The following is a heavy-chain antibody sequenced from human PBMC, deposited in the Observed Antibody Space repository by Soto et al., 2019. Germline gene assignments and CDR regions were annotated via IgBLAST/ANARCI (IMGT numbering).Heavy chain of an antibody. CDR1: GDSISRFY. V-gene: IGHV4-59*01. D-gene: IGHD2-2*01. CDR3: ARVGYCSSTPCWPISYFDS. J-gene: IGHJ4*02. Sequence: SETLSLTCTVSGDSISRFYWTWIRQPPGKGLEWVGYIFSSGSTNYNPSLKSRVTISVDTSENQFSLKLTSVTAADTAVYYCARVGYCSSTPCWPISYFDSWGQDTLVTVSS. CDR2: IFSSGST.